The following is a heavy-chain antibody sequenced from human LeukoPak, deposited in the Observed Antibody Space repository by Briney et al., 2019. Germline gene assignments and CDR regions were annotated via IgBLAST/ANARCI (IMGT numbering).Heavy chain of an antibody. CDR1: GFTFDDYA. CDR3: AKGPKQLLVRRSVWSYMDV. V-gene: IGHV3-30*02. J-gene: IGHJ6*03. CDR2: IGYDGNNK. Sequence: GGSLRLSCAASGFTFDDYAMHWVRQAPGKGLEWVAFIGYDGNNKYYPDSVKGRFTISRDISKNTLYLQMNSLRAEDTAVYYCAKGPKQLLVRRSVWSYMDVWGKGTTVTVS. D-gene: IGHD5/OR15-5a*01.